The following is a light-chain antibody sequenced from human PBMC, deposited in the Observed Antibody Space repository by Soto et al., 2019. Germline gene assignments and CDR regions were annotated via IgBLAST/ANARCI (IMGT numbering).Light chain of an antibody. CDR2: SNN. V-gene: IGLV1-44*01. J-gene: IGLJ2*01. CDR1: SSNIGSII. CDR3: VAWDDSLNGYVV. Sequence: QSALTQPPSASGTPGQRVTISCSGSSSNIGSIIVNWYQQLPGTAPKLVIYSNNQRPSGVPDRFSGSKSGTSASLAISGLQSEDEADYYCVAWDDSLNGYVVFGGGTKVTVL.